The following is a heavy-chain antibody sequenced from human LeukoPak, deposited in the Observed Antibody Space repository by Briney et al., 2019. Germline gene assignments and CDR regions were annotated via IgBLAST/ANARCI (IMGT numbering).Heavy chain of an antibody. Sequence: GGSLRLSCAASGFTFSSYEMNWVRQAPGKGLEWVSYISSSGSTIYYADSLKGRFTISRDNSKNTLYLQMNSLRAEDTAVYYCARTLALYGSGSFFDFWGQGTLVTVSS. V-gene: IGHV3-48*03. J-gene: IGHJ4*02. CDR3: ARTLALYGSGSFFDF. CDR2: ISSSGSTI. D-gene: IGHD3-10*01. CDR1: GFTFSSYE.